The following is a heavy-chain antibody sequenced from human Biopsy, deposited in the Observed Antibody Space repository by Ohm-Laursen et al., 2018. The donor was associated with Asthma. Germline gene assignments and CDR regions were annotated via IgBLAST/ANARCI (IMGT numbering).Heavy chain of an antibody. D-gene: IGHD4-17*01. J-gene: IGHJ5*02. Sequence: TLSLTCTVSGGSLNIGDYYWSWIRQNPVKGLEWIGYIYYSGSIYYNPSLKSRVSISLDTSKNQFSLSLTSVTAADTAVYYCARTTYGDDGFDPWGQGTLVTVSS. CDR1: GGSLNIGDYY. CDR3: ARTTYGDDGFDP. CDR2: IYYSGSI. V-gene: IGHV4-31*03.